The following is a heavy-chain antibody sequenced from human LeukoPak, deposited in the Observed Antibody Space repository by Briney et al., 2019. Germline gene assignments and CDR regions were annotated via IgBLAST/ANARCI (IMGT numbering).Heavy chain of an antibody. CDR3: APASITSNLFDY. J-gene: IGHJ4*02. CDR2: IFCHDDQ. V-gene: IGHV2-5*01. Sequence: ESGPTLVNPTQTLTLTCTFSEFSLSTSAVNVGWIRLPPGKALGWLALIFCHDDQRYSPSVECRLHITKATSQDQVVLTVTNLDSVDAATYDCAPASITSNLFDYWGQGTLVTVST. D-gene: IGHD1-14*01. CDR1: EFSLSTSAVN.